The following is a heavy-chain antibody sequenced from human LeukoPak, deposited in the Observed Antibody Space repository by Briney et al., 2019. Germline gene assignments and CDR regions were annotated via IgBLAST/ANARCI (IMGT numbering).Heavy chain of an antibody. J-gene: IGHJ4*02. Sequence: GGSLRLSCAASGFTFSSYAMHWVRQAPGKGLEWVAVISYDGSNKYYADSVKGRFTISRDNSKNTLYLQMNSLRAEDTAVYYCAREVMHYGDYYFDYWGQGTLVTVSS. D-gene: IGHD4-17*01. V-gene: IGHV3-30*04. CDR2: ISYDGSNK. CDR3: AREVMHYGDYYFDY. CDR1: GFTFSSYA.